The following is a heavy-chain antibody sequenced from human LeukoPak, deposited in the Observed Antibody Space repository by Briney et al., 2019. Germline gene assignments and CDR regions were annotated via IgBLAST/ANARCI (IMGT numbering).Heavy chain of an antibody. CDR1: GGSISSSGYY. J-gene: IGHJ3*02. V-gene: IGHV4-30-4*08. CDR3: ARAGVVPAAINRAFDI. CDR2: IYHNGDT. Sequence: KPSETLSLTCTVSGGSISSSGYYWSWIRQPPGKGLEWIGYIYHNGDTYYNPSLKSRVSISVDTSKNQFSLKLTSVTAADTAVYYCARAGVVPAAINRAFDIWGQGSVVTVSS. D-gene: IGHD2-2*02.